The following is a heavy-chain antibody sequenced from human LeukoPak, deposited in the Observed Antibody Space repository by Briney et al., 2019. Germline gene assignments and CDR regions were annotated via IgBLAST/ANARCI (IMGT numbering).Heavy chain of an antibody. CDR3: AAGDSFFADFDY. CDR1: GFTFTSSA. V-gene: IGHV1-58*01. J-gene: IGHJ4*02. CDR2: IVVGSGNT. Sequence: SVKVSCKASGFTFTSSAVQWVRQARGQRLEWIGWIVVGSGNTNYAQKFQERVTITRDMSTSTAYMELSSLRSEDTAVYYCAAGDSFFADFDYWGQGTLVTVSS. D-gene: IGHD3-10*01.